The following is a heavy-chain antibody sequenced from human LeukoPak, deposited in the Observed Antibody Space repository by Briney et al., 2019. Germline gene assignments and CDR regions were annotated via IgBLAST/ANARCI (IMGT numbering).Heavy chain of an antibody. CDR2: IQEEGRAK. CDR3: ARVSYGDRY. D-gene: IGHD4-17*01. V-gene: IGHV3-7*01. Sequence: GGSLRLSCAASGFTFSNYWMSWVRHAPGKGREWVCNIQEEGRAKYYVDSVRGGFTISRETAKSSLFLHMNRVRAEDTPVCNRARVSYGDRYWGQGTLVTVSS. J-gene: IGHJ4*02. CDR1: GFTFSNYW.